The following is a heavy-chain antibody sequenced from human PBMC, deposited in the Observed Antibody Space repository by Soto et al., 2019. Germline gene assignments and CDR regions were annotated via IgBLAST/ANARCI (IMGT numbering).Heavy chain of an antibody. J-gene: IGHJ6*04. V-gene: IGHV3-30-3*01. CDR3: ARGISTEWLLHDYGMDV. CDR2: ISYDGSNK. Sequence: GGSLRLSCAASGFTFSSYAMHWVRQAPGKGLEWVAVISYDGSNKYYADSVKGRFTISRDNSKHTLYLQMNSLRAEDTAVYYCARGISTEWLLHDYGMDVWGKGTTVNAPQ. D-gene: IGHD3-22*01. CDR1: GFTFSSYA.